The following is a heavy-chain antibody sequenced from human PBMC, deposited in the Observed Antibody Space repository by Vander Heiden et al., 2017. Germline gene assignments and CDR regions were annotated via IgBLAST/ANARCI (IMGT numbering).Heavy chain of an antibody. CDR2: ISWNSGSI. J-gene: IGHJ5*02. Sequence: EVQLVESGGGLVQPGRSLRLSCAASGFTFDDYAMHWVRQAPGKGLEWVSGISWNSGSIGYADSVKGRFTISRDNAKNSLYLQMNSLRAEDTALYYCAKDKTAAAGSWFDPWGQGTLVTVSS. V-gene: IGHV3-9*01. CDR1: GFTFDDYA. D-gene: IGHD6-13*01. CDR3: AKDKTAAAGSWFDP.